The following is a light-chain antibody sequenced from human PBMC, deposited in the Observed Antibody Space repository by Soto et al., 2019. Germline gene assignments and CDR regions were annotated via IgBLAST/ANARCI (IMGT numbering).Light chain of an antibody. Sequence: QSALTQPASVSGSPGQSITISCTGTSSDVGGYNYVSWYQQHPGKAPDLIIFDVSNRPSGVSNRFSGSKSGNSASLTISGLHAEDEADYYCSSYTGSNPPVVFGGGTKLTVI. CDR3: SSYTGSNPPVV. CDR1: SSDVGGYNY. CDR2: DVS. V-gene: IGLV2-14*01. J-gene: IGLJ2*01.